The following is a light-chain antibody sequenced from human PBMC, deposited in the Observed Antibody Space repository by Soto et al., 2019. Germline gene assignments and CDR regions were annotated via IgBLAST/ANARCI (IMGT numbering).Light chain of an antibody. J-gene: IGKJ1*01. CDR2: AAS. CDR3: RRSYSTPPA. Sequence: DIQTTQSPTSLSPSVGDRFTITCRASQDISTYLNWYQQKPGKAPKLLIYAASSLQSGVPSRFSVSGSGTDFTLSISILELELFATYDLRRSYSTPPAFGQGTKVDIK. CDR1: QDISTY. V-gene: IGKV1-39*01.